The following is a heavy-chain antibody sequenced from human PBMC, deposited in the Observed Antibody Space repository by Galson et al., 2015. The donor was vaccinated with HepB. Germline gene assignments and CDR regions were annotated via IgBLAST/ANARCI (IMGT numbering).Heavy chain of an antibody. CDR2: ISTYNGNT. CDR1: GYTFIGYG. Sequence: SVKVSCKASGYTFIGYGVIWVRQAPGQGLEWMGWISTYNGNTKYAQKFQGRVTMTTDTSTSTAYMDLRSLRSDDTAVYYCVRDAGRYCSGASCYPGYDYWGQGTLVTVSS. D-gene: IGHD2-15*01. J-gene: IGHJ4*02. V-gene: IGHV1-18*01. CDR3: VRDAGRYCSGASCYPGYDY.